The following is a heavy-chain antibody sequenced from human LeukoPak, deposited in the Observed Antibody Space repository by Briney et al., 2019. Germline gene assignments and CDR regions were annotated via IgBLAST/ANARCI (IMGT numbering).Heavy chain of an antibody. J-gene: IGHJ4*02. Sequence: GGSLRLSCAATGFTISSYWMSWVRQAPGKGLEWVANIKQDGSEKYFVDSVKGRFTISRDNAKNSVYLQMNTLRAEDTAVYRCAREYVAVPGGDCWGQGTPVTVSS. CDR3: AREYVAVPGGDC. V-gene: IGHV3-7*04. CDR1: GFTISSYW. D-gene: IGHD6-19*01. CDR2: IKQDGSEK.